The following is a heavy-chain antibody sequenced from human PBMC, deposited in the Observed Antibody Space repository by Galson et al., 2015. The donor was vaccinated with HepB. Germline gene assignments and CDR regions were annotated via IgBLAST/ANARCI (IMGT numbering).Heavy chain of an antibody. V-gene: IGHV1-18*01. D-gene: IGHD2-15*01. CDR3: ARGGLVVVVGATQNNWFDP. CDR2: VTTYNGDT. CDR1: GYTFTTYL. J-gene: IGHJ5*02. Sequence: SVKVSCKASGYTFTTYLISWVRQAPGQGLQWMGRVTTYNGDTQYARDLQDRVTMTADTSTSTAYLELRSLRSDDTAVYYCARGGLVVVVGATQNNWFDPWGQGTPVTVSS.